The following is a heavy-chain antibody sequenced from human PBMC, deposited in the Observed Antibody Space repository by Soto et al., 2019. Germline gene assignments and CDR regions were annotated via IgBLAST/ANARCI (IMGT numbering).Heavy chain of an antibody. Sequence: QVQLQESGPGLVKPSETLSLTCTVSGGSISSYYWSWIRQPPGKGLEWIGYIYYSGSTNYNPSLKSRVTISVATSKNQFSLKLSSVTAADTAVYYCARQLYSGSYTYFDYWGQGTLVTVSS. V-gene: IGHV4-59*01. CDR1: GGSISSYY. J-gene: IGHJ4*02. CDR3: ARQLYSGSYTYFDY. D-gene: IGHD1-26*01. CDR2: IYYSGST.